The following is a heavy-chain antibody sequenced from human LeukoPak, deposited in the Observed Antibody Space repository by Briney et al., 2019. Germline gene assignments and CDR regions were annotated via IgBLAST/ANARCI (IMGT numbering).Heavy chain of an antibody. CDR2: LRCGGSNK. D-gene: IGHD6-13*01. CDR3: ARRYSTWSGEDCHH. CDR1: GFSFSSYR. V-gene: IGHV3-30*02. J-gene: IGHJ2*01. Sequence: GGPLRLSCAASGFSFSSYRVPGTRQAPGKALEGVAFLRCGGSNKYYADSVKGHFTISKHNSQDAPYIQMNGPRAEDTAAHYCARRYSTWSGEDCHHGGGGTLLTVST.